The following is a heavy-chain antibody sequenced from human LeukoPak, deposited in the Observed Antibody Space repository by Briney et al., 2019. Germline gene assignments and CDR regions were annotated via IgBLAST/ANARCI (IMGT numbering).Heavy chain of an antibody. V-gene: IGHV4-38-2*02. D-gene: IGHD4-17*01. J-gene: IGHJ4*02. CDR3: ARRGGYGDHYYFDF. CDR1: GYSISRAYY. CDR2: IYHSGNT. Sequence: SETLSLTCTVSGYSISRAYYWGWIRQPPGKGLECIGSIYHSGNTYYNTSLKSRVTISVDTSKNQFSLKLTSVTAADTAVYYCARRGGYGDHYYFDFWGQGTLVTVSS.